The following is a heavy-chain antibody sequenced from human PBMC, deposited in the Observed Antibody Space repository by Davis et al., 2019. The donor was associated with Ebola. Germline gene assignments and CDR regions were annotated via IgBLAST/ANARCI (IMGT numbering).Heavy chain of an antibody. Sequence: PGGSLRLSCAASGFTFSNFPMTWVRQAPGKGLEWVSAITGSGRTTYYADSVKGRFTISRDNSKHTLFLQMTNLRVEDTAVYFCAKGGDPNYYYYYGLDVWGQGTTVTVSS. V-gene: IGHV3-23*05. CDR3: AKGGDPNYYYYYGLDV. CDR1: GFTFSNFP. D-gene: IGHD3-16*01. J-gene: IGHJ6*02. CDR2: ITGSGRTT.